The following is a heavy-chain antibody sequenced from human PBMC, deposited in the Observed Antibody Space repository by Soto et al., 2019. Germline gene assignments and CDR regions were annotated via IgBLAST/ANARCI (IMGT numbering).Heavy chain of an antibody. Sequence: SQTLSLTCAISGDSVSSNSAAWNWIRQSPSRGLEWLGRTYYRSKWYNDYAVSVKSRITINPDTSKNQFSLQLNSVTPEDTAVYYCARDQLLWFGEGDTGFDYWGQGTLVTVSS. V-gene: IGHV6-1*01. D-gene: IGHD3-10*01. CDR1: GDSVSSNSAA. J-gene: IGHJ4*02. CDR3: ARDQLLWFGEGDTGFDY. CDR2: TYYRSKWYN.